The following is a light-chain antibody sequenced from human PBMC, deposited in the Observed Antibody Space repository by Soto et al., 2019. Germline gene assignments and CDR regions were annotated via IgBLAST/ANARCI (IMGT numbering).Light chain of an antibody. V-gene: IGLV2-14*01. Sequence: QSVLTQPASVSGSPGQSITISCTGTISDFVIYNYVSWYQQHPGKAPKLMLYGVSNRPSGVSNRFSGSKSGNTASLTISGLQAEDEADYYCSSHTTSSALKVFGTGTKVTLL. CDR1: ISDFVIYNY. CDR2: GVS. J-gene: IGLJ1*01. CDR3: SSHTTSSALKV.